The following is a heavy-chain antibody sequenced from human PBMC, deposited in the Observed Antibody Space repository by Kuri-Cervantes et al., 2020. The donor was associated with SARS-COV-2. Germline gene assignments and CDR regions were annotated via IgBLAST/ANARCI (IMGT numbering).Heavy chain of an antibody. V-gene: IGHV4-4*07. D-gene: IGHD2-2*01. CDR3: AREGYCSSVSCFLFDY. CDR2: IYTSGST. J-gene: IGHJ4*02. CDR1: GGSISSHY. Sequence: SETLSLTCTVSGGSISSHYWSWIRQPAGKGLEWIGRIYTSGSTNYNPSLKSRVTMSVDTSNNQFSLKLNSVTAADTAVYYCAREGYCSSVSCFLFDYWDQGMLVTVSS.